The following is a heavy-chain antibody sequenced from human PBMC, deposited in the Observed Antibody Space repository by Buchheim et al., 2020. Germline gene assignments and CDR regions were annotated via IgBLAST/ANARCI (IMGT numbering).Heavy chain of an antibody. CDR1: GGSFSGYY. Sequence: QVQLQQWGAGLLKPSETLSLTCAVYGGSFSGYYWSWIRQPPGKGLEWIGEINHSGSTNYNPSLKSRVTISVDTSKNQFSLKLSSVTAADTAVYYCAREVKLGYSGYDYGRFVDYWGQGTL. J-gene: IGHJ4*02. D-gene: IGHD5-12*01. V-gene: IGHV4-34*01. CDR3: AREVKLGYSGYDYGRFVDY. CDR2: INHSGST.